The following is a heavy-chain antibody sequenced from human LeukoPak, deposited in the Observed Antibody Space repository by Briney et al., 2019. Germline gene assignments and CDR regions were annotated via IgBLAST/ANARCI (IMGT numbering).Heavy chain of an antibody. J-gene: IGHJ1*01. CDR2: ITTYNGNT. CDR1: GYTFTSYP. Sequence: ASVSLSRKASGYTFTSYPISWVRQAPGQGLEWMGWITTYNGNTKYAQKLQGRVTMTRDTSTSTVYMELSSLRSEDTAVYFCATGRDGYNSEYFQHWGQGTLVTVSS. CDR3: ATGRDGYNSEYFQH. V-gene: IGHV1-18*01. D-gene: IGHD5-24*01.